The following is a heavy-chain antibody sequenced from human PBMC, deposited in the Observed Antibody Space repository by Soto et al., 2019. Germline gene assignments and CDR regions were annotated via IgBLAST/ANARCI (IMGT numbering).Heavy chain of an antibody. Sequence: QVQLQQWGAGLLKPSETLSLTCAVYGGSFSGYYWSWIRQPPGKGLEWIGEINHSGSTNYNPSLKSLVTISVDTSKNQFSLKLSSVTAADTAVYYCARGSRRYCSCGSCYFRYYYMDVWGKGTTVTVSS. J-gene: IGHJ6*03. V-gene: IGHV4-34*01. CDR2: INHSGST. D-gene: IGHD2-15*01. CDR3: ARGSRRYCSCGSCYFRYYYMDV. CDR1: GGSFSGYY.